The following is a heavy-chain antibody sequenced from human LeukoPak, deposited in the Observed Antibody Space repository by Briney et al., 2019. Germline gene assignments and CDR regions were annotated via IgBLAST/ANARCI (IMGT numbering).Heavy chain of an antibody. V-gene: IGHV1-18*04. CDR2: ISAYNGNT. J-gene: IGHJ4*02. CDR3: AREEAWGVIKNY. Sequence: ASVKVSCKASGYTFTGYYMHWVRQAPGQGLEWMGWISAYNGNTNYAQKLQGRVTMTTDTSTSTAYMELRSLRSDDTAVYYCAREEAWGVIKNYWGQGTLVTASS. D-gene: IGHD3-10*01. CDR1: GYTFTGYY.